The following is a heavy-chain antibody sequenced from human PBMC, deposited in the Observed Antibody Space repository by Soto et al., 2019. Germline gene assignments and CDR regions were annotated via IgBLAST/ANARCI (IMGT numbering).Heavy chain of an antibody. Sequence: GGSLRLSCAASGFTFSNAWMNWVRQAPGKGLEWVGRIKSKTDGGTTDYAAPVKGRFTISRDDSKNTLYLQMNSLKTEDTAVYSCTTDPWALYSSSSYAKADYSGMDVRGQGTTVTV. CDR1: GFTFSNAW. CDR2: IKSKTDGGTT. D-gene: IGHD6-13*01. V-gene: IGHV3-15*07. J-gene: IGHJ6*02. CDR3: TTDPWALYSSSSYAKADYSGMDV.